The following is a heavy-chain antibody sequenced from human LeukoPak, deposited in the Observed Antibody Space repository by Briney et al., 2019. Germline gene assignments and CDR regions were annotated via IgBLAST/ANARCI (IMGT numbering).Heavy chain of an antibody. CDR2: INPNNGGT. V-gene: IGHV1-2*02. D-gene: IGHD3-3*01. J-gene: IGHJ5*02. CDR3: ARNFGDFWSGNDYNWFDP. CDR1: GYMFTDYY. Sequence: ASVKVSCKASGYMFTDYYMYWVRQAPGQGLEWMGWINPNNGGTNYAQKFQGRVTMTRDTSISTAYMELSRLTSDDTAVYYCARNFGDFWSGNDYNWFDPWGQGTLVTVSS.